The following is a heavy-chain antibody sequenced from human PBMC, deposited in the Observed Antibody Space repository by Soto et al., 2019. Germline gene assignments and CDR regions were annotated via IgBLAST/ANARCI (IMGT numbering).Heavy chain of an antibody. J-gene: IGHJ4*02. CDR1: GVCVTSYT. V-gene: IGHV4-4*07. Sequence: ETLSLTCIVSGVCVTSYTWSWVRQPANKGLEWIGRVFSSVSATYNPSLKSRVSISMDTAENRISLKLDSVTAADAGVYFCARDGMTTGDTWGPGTLVTVSS. CDR3: ARDGMTTGDT. D-gene: IGHD2-21*02. CDR2: VFSSVSA.